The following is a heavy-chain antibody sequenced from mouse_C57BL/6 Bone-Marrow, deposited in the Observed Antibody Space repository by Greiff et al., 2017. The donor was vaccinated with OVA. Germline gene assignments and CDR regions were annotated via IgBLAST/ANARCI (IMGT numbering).Heavy chain of an antibody. J-gene: IGHJ4*01. V-gene: IGHV1-85*01. CDR3: ARTPPRTPYYAIDY. CDR1: GYTFTSYD. Sequence: QVQLKQSGPELVKPGASVKLSCKASGYTFTSYDINWVKQRPGQGLEWIGWIYPRDGSTKYNEKFKGKATLTVDTSSSTTYMELHSLTTEDSAVYFCARTPPRTPYYAIDYWGQGTSVTVSS. CDR2: IYPRDGST. D-gene: IGHD3-1*01.